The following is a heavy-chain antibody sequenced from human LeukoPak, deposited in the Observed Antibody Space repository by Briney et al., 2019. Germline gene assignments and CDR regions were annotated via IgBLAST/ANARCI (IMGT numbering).Heavy chain of an antibody. CDR3: AKNDAPGGDCYWD. D-gene: IGHD2-21*01. Sequence: GGSLRLSCEASGFIFSDYNMNWVRQAPGKGLEWLSFIDSSSSTIYYADSVKGRFTISRDNSKNTLYLQMNSLRAEDTAVYYCAKNDAPGGDCYWDWGQGTLVTVSS. CDR2: IDSSSSTI. J-gene: IGHJ4*02. V-gene: IGHV3-48*01. CDR1: GFIFSDYN.